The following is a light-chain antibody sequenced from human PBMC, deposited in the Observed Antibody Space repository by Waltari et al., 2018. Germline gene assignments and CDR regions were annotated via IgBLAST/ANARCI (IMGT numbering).Light chain of an antibody. Sequence: QLVLTQSPSASASLGASVKLTCTLRSGPITNVLAWLQQRPEKGPRYLMKVNSDGSHNKGDDIPDRFSGSVSGAERYLSISSLQSEDEADYICQTGGHGTWVFGGGTKLTVL. CDR1: SGPITNV. V-gene: IGLV4-69*01. J-gene: IGLJ3*02. CDR3: QTGGHGTWV. CDR2: VNSDGSH.